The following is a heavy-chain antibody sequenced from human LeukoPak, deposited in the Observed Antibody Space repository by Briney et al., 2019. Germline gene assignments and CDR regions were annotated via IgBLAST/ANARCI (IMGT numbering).Heavy chain of an antibody. CDR1: GFSFDDYA. V-gene: IGHV3-43*02. J-gene: IGHJ4*02. Sequence: QPGGSLRLSCAAPGFSFDDYAIHWVRQAPGKGLEWVSLISGDGGSTFYADSVKGRFTISRDNAKNSLYLQMNSLRAADTAVYYCARGYSYGYIDSWGQGTLVTVSS. CDR2: ISGDGGST. D-gene: IGHD5-18*01. CDR3: ARGYSYGYIDS.